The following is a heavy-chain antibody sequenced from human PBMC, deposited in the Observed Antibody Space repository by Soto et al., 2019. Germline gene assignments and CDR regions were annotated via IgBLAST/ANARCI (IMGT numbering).Heavy chain of an antibody. Sequence: PGGSLRLSCAASGFTFSSYAMSWVRQAPGKGPEWVSAITGSGSSTYYADFVKGRFTISRDNSKNTLYVQMNNLGAEDTAVYFCATEHTISGVAHVAFDLWGHGTMVTVSS. V-gene: IGHV3-23*01. D-gene: IGHD3-3*01. CDR2: ITGSGSST. J-gene: IGHJ3*01. CDR3: ATEHTISGVAHVAFDL. CDR1: GFTFSSYA.